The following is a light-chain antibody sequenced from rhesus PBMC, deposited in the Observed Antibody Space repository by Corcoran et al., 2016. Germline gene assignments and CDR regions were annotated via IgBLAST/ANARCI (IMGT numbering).Light chain of an antibody. Sequence: QAALTQPPSVSGSPGQSLTISCTGTSSDIGGYNYVSWYQQHPGKAPKLMIYGVSKRPSGVSDRFSGSKSGNTASLTISGLQAEDETDYYCSSYAGSNTFLFGGGTRLTVL. CDR3: SSYAGSNTFL. V-gene: IGLV2-23*01. CDR2: GVS. CDR1: SSDIGGYNY. J-gene: IGLJ2*01.